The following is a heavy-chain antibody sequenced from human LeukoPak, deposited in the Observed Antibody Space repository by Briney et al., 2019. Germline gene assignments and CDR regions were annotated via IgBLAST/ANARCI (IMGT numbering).Heavy chain of an antibody. CDR2: IKQDESEK. Sequence: PGGSLRLSCAASGFTFGSHWMSWVRQAPGKGLEWVANIKQDESEKTYVDSVKGRFTISGDNAKNSLFLLMNSLRAEDTAVYYCVRDSHYNDSRTYYYYMDVWGKGTTVTVSS. CDR3: VRDSHYNDSRTYYYYMDV. V-gene: IGHV3-7*01. D-gene: IGHD3-22*01. J-gene: IGHJ6*03. CDR1: GFTFGSHW.